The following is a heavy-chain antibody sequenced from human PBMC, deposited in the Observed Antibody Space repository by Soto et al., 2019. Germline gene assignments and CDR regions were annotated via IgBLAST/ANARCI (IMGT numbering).Heavy chain of an antibody. J-gene: IGHJ4*02. D-gene: IGHD1-1*01. V-gene: IGHV3-33*01. CDR2: INDGSEE. CDR1: GFSFSAHG. CDR3: ARDDLFVDNGLDH. Sequence: VQLVESGGGVVRPGTSLRLSCAATGFSFSAHGMHWVRQAPGKGLEWLAVINDGSEEGYADSVRGRFNISRDNARNILYLQMDNLRAEDSALYYCARDDLFVDNGLDHWRQGTLVTVSS.